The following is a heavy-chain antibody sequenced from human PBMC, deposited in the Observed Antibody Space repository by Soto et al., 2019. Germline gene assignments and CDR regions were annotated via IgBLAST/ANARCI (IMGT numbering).Heavy chain of an antibody. Sequence: GASVKVSCKASGGTFSSYAISWVRQAPGQGLEWMGWINPNSGGTNYAQKFQGWVTMTRDTSISTAYMELRSLRSDDTAVYYCARDVPAYRYGTWGQGTPVPVSS. CDR1: GGTFSSYA. CDR2: INPNSGGT. J-gene: IGHJ4*02. CDR3: ARDVPAYRYGT. V-gene: IGHV1-2*04. D-gene: IGHD5-18*01.